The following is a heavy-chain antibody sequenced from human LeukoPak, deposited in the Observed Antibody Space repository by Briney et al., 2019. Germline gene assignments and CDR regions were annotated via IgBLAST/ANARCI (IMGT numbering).Heavy chain of an antibody. CDR3: ARDSWYSSSWYPAPQFDY. D-gene: IGHD6-13*01. Sequence: GGSLRLSCAASGFTFSSYWMSWVRQAPGKGLEWVSSISSSGSYIYYADSVKGRFTISRDNAKNSLYLQMNSLRAEDTAVYYCARDSWYSSSWYPAPQFDYWGQGTLVTVSS. CDR1: GFTFSSYW. CDR2: ISSSGSYI. V-gene: IGHV3-21*01. J-gene: IGHJ4*02.